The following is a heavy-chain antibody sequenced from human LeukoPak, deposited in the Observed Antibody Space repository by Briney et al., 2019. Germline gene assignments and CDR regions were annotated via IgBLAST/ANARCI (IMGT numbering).Heavy chain of an antibody. Sequence: GGSLRLSCAASGFTFSSYAMHWVRQAPGKGLEWVAVISYDGSNKYYADSVKGRFTISRDNSKNTLYLQMNSLRAEDTAVYYCARDLEVAGEDAFDIWAKGQWSPSLQ. V-gene: IGHV3-30-3*01. CDR2: ISYDGSNK. CDR1: GFTFSSYA. D-gene: IGHD6-19*01. J-gene: IGHJ3*02. CDR3: ARDLEVAGEDAFDI.